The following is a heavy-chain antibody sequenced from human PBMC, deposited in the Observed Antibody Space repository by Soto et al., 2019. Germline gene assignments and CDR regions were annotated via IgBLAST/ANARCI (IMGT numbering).Heavy chain of an antibody. D-gene: IGHD2-15*01. CDR2: ISGSGGST. V-gene: IGHV3-23*01. Sequence: PGGSLRLSCAASGFTFSSYAMSWVRQAPGKGLEWVSAISGSGGSTYYADSVKGRFTISRDNSKNTLYLQMNSLRAEDTAVYYCAKDEGMRYCSGGSCSRWFDPWGQGTLVTVSS. CDR3: AKDEGMRYCSGGSCSRWFDP. J-gene: IGHJ5*02. CDR1: GFTFSSYA.